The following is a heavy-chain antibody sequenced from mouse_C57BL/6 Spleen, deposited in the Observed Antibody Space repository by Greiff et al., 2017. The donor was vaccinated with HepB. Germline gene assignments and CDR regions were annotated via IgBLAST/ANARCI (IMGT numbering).Heavy chain of an antibody. D-gene: IGHD1-1*01. Sequence: VQLQQSVAELVRPGASVKLSCTASGFNIKNPYMHWVKQRPEQGLEWIGRIDPANGNPKYAPKFQGKDTITADTSSNTAYLQLSSLTSEDTAIYYCASYYGSSYYAMDYWGQGTSVTVSS. V-gene: IGHV14-3*01. CDR3: ASYYGSSYYAMDY. CDR2: IDPANGNP. J-gene: IGHJ4*01. CDR1: GFNIKNPY.